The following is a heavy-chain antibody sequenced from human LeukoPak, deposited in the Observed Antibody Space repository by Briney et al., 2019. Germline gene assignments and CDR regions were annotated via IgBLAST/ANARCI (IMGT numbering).Heavy chain of an antibody. CDR3: ARVTYDFWSGYYKFYYYYMDV. CDR2: FYYSRST. Sequence: SETLSLTCTVSGGSISSYYWSWIRQPPGKGLEWIGYFYYSRSTNYNPSLKSRVTISVDTSKNQFSLKLSSVAAADTAVYYCARVTYDFWSGYYKFYYYYMDVWGKGTTVTVSS. J-gene: IGHJ6*03. D-gene: IGHD3-3*01. V-gene: IGHV4-59*01. CDR1: GGSISSYY.